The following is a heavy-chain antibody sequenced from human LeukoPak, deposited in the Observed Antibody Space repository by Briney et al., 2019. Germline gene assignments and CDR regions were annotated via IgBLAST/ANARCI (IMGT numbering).Heavy chain of an antibody. V-gene: IGHV3-30-3*01. J-gene: IGHJ1*01. CDR2: ISYDGSNK. D-gene: IGHD1-26*01. Sequence: GGSLRLSCAASGFTFSSYAMHWVRQAPGKGLEWVAVISYDGSNKYYADSVKGRFTISRDNSKNTLYLQMNSLRAEDTAVYYCAKDKASGSSRLYFQHWGQGTLVTVSS. CDR3: AKDKASGSSRLYFQH. CDR1: GFTFSSYA.